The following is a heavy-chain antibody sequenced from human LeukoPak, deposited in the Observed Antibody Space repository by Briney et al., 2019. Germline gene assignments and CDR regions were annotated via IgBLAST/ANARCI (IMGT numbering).Heavy chain of an antibody. CDR2: IRSKANSYAT. CDR3: SRYVDTPLDY. D-gene: IGHD5-18*01. Sequence: GGSLTLSCAASGFTFSGSSIHWVRQASGKGLEWVGRIRSKANSYATAYAASVEGRFTISRDDSKNTAYLQMNSLKTEDAAVYYCSRYVDTPLDYWGQGALVTVSS. CDR1: GFTFSGSS. V-gene: IGHV3-73*01. J-gene: IGHJ4*02.